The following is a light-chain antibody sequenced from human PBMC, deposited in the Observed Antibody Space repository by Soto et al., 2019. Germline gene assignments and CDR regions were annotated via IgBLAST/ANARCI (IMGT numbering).Light chain of an antibody. CDR2: GAS. CDR3: QQYSSSPIT. Sequence: EIVLTQSPGTLSLSPGERVTLSCRASQSLSSNLAWYQQKPGQAPRLLIYGASSRATGIPDRFSGGGSGTDFSLTISRLDPEDFAVYYCQQYSSSPITFGQGTRLEIK. V-gene: IGKV3-20*01. CDR1: QSLSSN. J-gene: IGKJ5*01.